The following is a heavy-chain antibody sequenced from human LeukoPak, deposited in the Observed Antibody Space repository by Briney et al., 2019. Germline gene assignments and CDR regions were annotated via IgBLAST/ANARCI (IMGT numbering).Heavy chain of an antibody. CDR1: GYTFTSHG. Sequence: ASVKVSCKASGYTFTSHGISWVRQAPGQGLEWMGWINPKNGDTNYAQNFQGRVTMTRDTSISTVYIEVSWLRSDDAAVYYCAMILYATGSPTYYLDYWGQGTLVTVSP. CDR3: AMILYATGSPTYYLDY. J-gene: IGHJ4*02. CDR2: INPKNGDT. V-gene: IGHV1-2*02. D-gene: IGHD2-8*01.